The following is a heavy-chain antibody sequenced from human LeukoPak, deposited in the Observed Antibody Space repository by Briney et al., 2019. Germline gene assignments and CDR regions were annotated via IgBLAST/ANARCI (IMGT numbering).Heavy chain of an antibody. CDR3: ARGDPWYSGGYCFDY. D-gene: IGHD1-26*01. Sequence: SVKVSCKASGGTFSSYAISWVRQAPGQGLEWMGGIIPIFGTANYAQKFQGRVTITADESTSTAYMELSSLRSEDTAVYYCARGDPWYSGGYCFDYWGQGTLVTVSS. J-gene: IGHJ4*02. CDR1: GGTFSSYA. CDR2: IIPIFGTA. V-gene: IGHV1-69*13.